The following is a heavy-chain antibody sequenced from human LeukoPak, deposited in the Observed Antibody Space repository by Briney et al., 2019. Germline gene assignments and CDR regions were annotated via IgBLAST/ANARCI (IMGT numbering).Heavy chain of an antibody. D-gene: IGHD5-18*01. Sequence: GGSLRLSCAASGVDFSNYWMYWVRQAPGKGLEWVANIKQDGSEKYYVDSVRGRFTIARDNAKNSLSLQMNSLRAEDTAVYYCAKDGGYSYGYGFDYWGQGTLVTVSS. CDR2: IKQDGSEK. V-gene: IGHV3-7*03. CDR1: GVDFSNYW. CDR3: AKDGGYSYGYGFDY. J-gene: IGHJ4*02.